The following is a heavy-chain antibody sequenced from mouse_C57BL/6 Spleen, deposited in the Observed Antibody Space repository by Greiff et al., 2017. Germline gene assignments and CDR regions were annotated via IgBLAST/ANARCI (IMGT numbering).Heavy chain of an antibody. Sequence: QVQLQQPGAELVKPGASVKVSCKASGYTFTSYWMHWVKQRPGQGLEWIGRIHPSGSDTNYNQKFKGKATLTVDKSSSTAYMQLSSLTSEDSAVYYCAIMGDGYWAMDYWGQGTSVTGAS. V-gene: IGHV1-74*01. D-gene: IGHD2-3*01. CDR1: GYTFTSYW. J-gene: IGHJ4*01. CDR3: AIMGDGYWAMDY. CDR2: IHPSGSDT.